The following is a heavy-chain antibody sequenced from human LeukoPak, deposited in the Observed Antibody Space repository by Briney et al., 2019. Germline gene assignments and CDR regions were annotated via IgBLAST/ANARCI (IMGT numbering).Heavy chain of an antibody. V-gene: IGHV3-48*04. CDR2: ISSSSSTI. CDR1: GFTFSSYS. CDR3: ARDLDLNFDY. J-gene: IGHJ4*02. Sequence: PGGSLRLSCAASGFTFSSYSMNWVRQAPGKGLEWVSYISSSSSTIYYADSVKGRFTISRDNAKNSLYLQMNSLGAEDTAVYYCARDLDLNFDYWGQGTLVTVSS.